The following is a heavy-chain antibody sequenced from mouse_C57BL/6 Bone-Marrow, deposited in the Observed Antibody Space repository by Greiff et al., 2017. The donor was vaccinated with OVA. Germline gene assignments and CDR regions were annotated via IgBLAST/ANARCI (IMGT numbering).Heavy chain of an antibody. V-gene: IGHV3-6*01. Sequence: ESGPGLVKPSQSLSLTCSVTGYPITSGYYWNWIRQFPGNKLEWMGYISYDGSNNYNPSLKNRITITRDTSKNQFFLKWNSVTTEDTATYYCARDEDGYDYWGQGTTLTVSS. J-gene: IGHJ2*01. D-gene: IGHD2-2*01. CDR2: ISYDGSN. CDR3: ARDEDGYDY. CDR1: GYPITSGYY.